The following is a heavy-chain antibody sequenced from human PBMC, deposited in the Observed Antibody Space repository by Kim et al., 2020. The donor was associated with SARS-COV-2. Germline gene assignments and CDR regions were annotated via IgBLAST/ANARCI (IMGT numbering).Heavy chain of an antibody. CDR2: ISSGSRHI. CDR3: ARVSLPTIIVAPRAFDI. J-gene: IGHJ3*02. V-gene: IGHV3-21*01. D-gene: IGHD3-22*01. CDR1: GFTFSSYT. Sequence: LSLTCAASGFTFSSYTMNWVRQAPGKGLEWVSSISSGSRHIFYADSMKGRFTISRDNAKNSLYLQMNSLRAEDTAVYYCARVSLPTIIVAPRAFDIWGQGTMVTVSS.